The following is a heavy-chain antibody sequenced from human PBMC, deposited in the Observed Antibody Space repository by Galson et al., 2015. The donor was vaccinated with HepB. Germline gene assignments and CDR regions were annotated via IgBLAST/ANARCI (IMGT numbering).Heavy chain of an antibody. D-gene: IGHD3-22*01. J-gene: IGHJ4*02. CDR3: ATAGYDSSGYLSKFDS. CDR1: GGSINNNNDL. Sequence: ETLSLTCTVAGGSINNNNDLWGWIRQPPGKGLEWIGTIYYSGSTYYNPSLKSRVTISVDTSKNQFSLKLSSVTAADTAVYYCATAGYDSSGYLSKFDSWGQGTLVTVSS. CDR2: IYYSGST. V-gene: IGHV4-39*02.